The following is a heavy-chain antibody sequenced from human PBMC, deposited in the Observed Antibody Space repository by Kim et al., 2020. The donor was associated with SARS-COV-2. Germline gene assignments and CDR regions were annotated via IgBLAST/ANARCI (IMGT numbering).Heavy chain of an antibody. J-gene: IGHJ3*02. D-gene: IGHD3-22*01. V-gene: IGHV3-15*01. Sequence: GGSLRLSCAASGFTFSNAWMSWVRQAPGKGLEWVGRIKSKTDGGTTDYAAPVKGRFTISRDDSKNMLYLQMNSLKSEDTAVYYCTKATYYYDSSGYSSDAFDIWGQGTMVTVSS. CDR2: IKSKTDGGTT. CDR3: TKATYYYDSSGYSSDAFDI. CDR1: GFTFSNAW.